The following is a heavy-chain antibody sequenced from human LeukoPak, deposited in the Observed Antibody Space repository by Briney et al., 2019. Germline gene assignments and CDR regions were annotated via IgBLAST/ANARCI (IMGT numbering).Heavy chain of an antibody. Sequence: GGSLRLSCAASGFTFSIYAMSWARQAPGKGLEWVSAISGSGGSTYYADSVKGRFTISRDNSKNTLYLQMNSLRAEDTAVYYCAKVNGDYVDHPDYWGQGTLVTVSS. CDR2: ISGSGGST. V-gene: IGHV3-23*01. CDR1: GFTFSIYA. D-gene: IGHD4-17*01. J-gene: IGHJ4*02. CDR3: AKVNGDYVDHPDY.